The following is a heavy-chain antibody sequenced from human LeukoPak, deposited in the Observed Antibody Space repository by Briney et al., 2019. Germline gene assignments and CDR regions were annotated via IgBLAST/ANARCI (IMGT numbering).Heavy chain of an antibody. V-gene: IGHV4-39*01. CDR2: IYYRGST. D-gene: IGHD3-9*01. CDR1: GYSISSTSYY. CDR3: ARQAILTMMVDY. Sequence: PSETLSLTCAVSGYSISSTSYYWGWIRQPPGEGLEWIGSIYYRGSTFYNRSLKSRVTISVDTSKNQFSLNLNSVTAADTAVYYCARQAILTMMVDYWGQGTLVTVSS. J-gene: IGHJ4*02.